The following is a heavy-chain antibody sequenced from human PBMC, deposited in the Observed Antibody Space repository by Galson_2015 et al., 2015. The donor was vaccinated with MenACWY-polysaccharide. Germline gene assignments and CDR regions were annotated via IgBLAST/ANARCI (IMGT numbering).Heavy chain of an antibody. Sequence: SLRLSCAASGFAFTRYSMNWVRQAPGKGLEWLSYITGSSETIYYAYSVKGRFTNSRDNAQKSLVLQLRSLTVEDTAVYYCARERATVIADSNGMDVWVQGTAVTVSS. CDR3: ARERATVIADSNGMDV. J-gene: IGHJ6*02. CDR2: ITGSSETI. D-gene: IGHD2-21*01. CDR1: GFAFTRYS. V-gene: IGHV3-48*01.